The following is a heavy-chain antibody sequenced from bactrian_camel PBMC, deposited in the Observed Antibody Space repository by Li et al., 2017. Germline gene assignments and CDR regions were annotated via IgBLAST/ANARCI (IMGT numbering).Heavy chain of an antibody. D-gene: IGHD6*01. Sequence: VQLVESGGGSVQAGGSLRLSCAADSGYMFEKYQMGWFRQATGKDREGIATITSDGTITYAESVKGRFTISKDKAENVLYLQMNSLKPEDTAMYYCAADLGWCGSAPLQREFRNWGQGTQV. CDR1: GYMFEKYQ. J-gene: IGHJ4*01. CDR3: AADLGWCGSAPLQREFRN. CDR2: ITSDGTI. V-gene: IGHV3S53*01.